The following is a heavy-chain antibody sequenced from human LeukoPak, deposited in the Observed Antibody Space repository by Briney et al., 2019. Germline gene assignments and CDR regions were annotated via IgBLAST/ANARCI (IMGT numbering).Heavy chain of an antibody. D-gene: IGHD5-18*01. CDR1: GFSSSTYT. Sequence: AESLSLSCPVSGFSSSTYTMNCVRPPPGEGMEWVASISSSTTHIYYADLLRGRFTISRDNAKNSLYLQMISLRDEDTAVYDCARAQGGYSYAGNFDYWGQGTLVTVSS. CDR2: ISSSTTHI. J-gene: IGHJ4*02. V-gene: IGHV3-21*01. CDR3: ARAQGGYSYAGNFDY.